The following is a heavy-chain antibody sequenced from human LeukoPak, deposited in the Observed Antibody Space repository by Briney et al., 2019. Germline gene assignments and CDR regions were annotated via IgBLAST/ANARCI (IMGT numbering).Heavy chain of an antibody. Sequence: GGSLRLSCAPSGFTFSNYAMTWVRQAPGKGLEWVSGISGSGGSTYYADSVKGRFIISRDNSKNTLYLHMNSLTAEDTAIYYCAKTRCTDDTCYYRVWYFDYWGQGTLVTVSS. CDR1: GFTFSNYA. D-gene: IGHD2-8*01. CDR2: ISGSGGST. J-gene: IGHJ4*02. V-gene: IGHV3-23*01. CDR3: AKTRCTDDTCYYRVWYFDY.